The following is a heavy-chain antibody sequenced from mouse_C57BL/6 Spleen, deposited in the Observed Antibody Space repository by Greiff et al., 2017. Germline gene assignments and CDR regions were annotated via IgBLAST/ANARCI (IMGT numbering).Heavy chain of an antibody. J-gene: IGHJ4*01. CDR3: AAGFYAMDY. Sequence: QVQLQQSGPELVKPGASVKISCKASGYSFTSYYIHWVKQRPGQGLEWIGWIYPGSGNTKYNEKFKGKATLTADTSSSTAYMQLSSLTSEDSAVYYWAAGFYAMDYWGQGTSVTVSS. V-gene: IGHV1-66*01. D-gene: IGHD2-2*01. CDR1: GYSFTSYY. CDR2: IYPGSGNT.